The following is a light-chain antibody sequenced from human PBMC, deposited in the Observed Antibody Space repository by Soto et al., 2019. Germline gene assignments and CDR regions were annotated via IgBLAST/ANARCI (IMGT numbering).Light chain of an antibody. Sequence: EVVLTQAPVTLSLSPGARATLSCRASQFVSSTYLAWYQQRPGQAPRXXIYGASSRATGIPDRFSGGGSETDLTITISRLESEDSEVDDCQQYGISPFTFGGGTKVDIK. J-gene: IGKJ4*01. CDR1: QFVSSTY. CDR3: QQYGISPFT. V-gene: IGKV3-20*01. CDR2: GAS.